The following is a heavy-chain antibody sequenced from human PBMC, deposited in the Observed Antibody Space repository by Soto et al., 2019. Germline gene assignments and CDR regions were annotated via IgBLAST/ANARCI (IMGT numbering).Heavy chain of an antibody. V-gene: IGHV3-48*02. CDR1: GFTFSSYS. CDR3: ARELHGGSYGMDV. Sequence: PGGSLRLSCAASGFTFSSYSMNWVRQAPGKGLEWVSYISSGSSTIYYADSVKGRFTISRDNAKNSLYLQMNSLRDDDTAVYYCARELHGGSYGMDVWGQGTTVTV. J-gene: IGHJ6*02. CDR2: ISSGSSTI.